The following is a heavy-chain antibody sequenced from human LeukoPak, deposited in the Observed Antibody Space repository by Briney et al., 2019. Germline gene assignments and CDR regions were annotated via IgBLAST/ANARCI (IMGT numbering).Heavy chain of an antibody. CDR1: GFTFTSYS. CDR3: CDSSGFYSGYFHH. D-gene: IGHD3-22*01. V-gene: IGHV3-23*01. CDR2: IGGGGGST. J-gene: IGHJ1*01. Sequence: GGSLRLSCAASGFTFTSYSMNWVRQAPGKGLEWVSTIGGGGGSTYYADSVKGRFTISRDNSKNTLYLQMNSLRAEDSAVFYCCDSSGFYSGYFHHWGQGTLVTVSS.